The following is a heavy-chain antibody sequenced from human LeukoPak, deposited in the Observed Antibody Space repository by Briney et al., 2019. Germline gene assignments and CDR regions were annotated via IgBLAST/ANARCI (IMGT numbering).Heavy chain of an antibody. CDR1: GGSISSSSYY. CDR3: ARGPYGDYWDY. V-gene: IGHV4-39*07. CDR2: IYYSGST. J-gene: IGHJ4*02. Sequence: SETLSLTCTVSGGSISSSSYYWGWIRQPPGKGLEWIGSIYYSGSTYYNPSLKSRVTISVDTSKNQFSLKLSSVTAADTAVYYCARGPYGDYWDYWGQGTLATVSS. D-gene: IGHD4-17*01.